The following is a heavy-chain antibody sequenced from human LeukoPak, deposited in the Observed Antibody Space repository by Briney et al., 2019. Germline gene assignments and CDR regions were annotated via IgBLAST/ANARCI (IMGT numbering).Heavy chain of an antibody. CDR1: GFTFSSYW. CDR2: IKQDGSEK. CDR3: AREGDYGDYVFDY. D-gene: IGHD4-17*01. V-gene: IGHV3-7*01. Sequence: GGSLRLSCAASGFTFSSYWMSWVRQAPGKGLEWVANIKQDGSEKYYMDSVKGRFTISRDNAKNSLYLQMNSLRAEDTAVYYCAREGDYGDYVFDYWGQGTLVTVSS. J-gene: IGHJ4*02.